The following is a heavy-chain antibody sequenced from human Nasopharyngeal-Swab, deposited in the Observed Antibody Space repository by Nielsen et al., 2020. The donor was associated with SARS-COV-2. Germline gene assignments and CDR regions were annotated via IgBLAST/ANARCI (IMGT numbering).Heavy chain of an antibody. V-gene: IGHV1-58*01. CDR3: ARVVPAALGGMDV. CDR1: GFTFTSSA. Sequence: SVKVSCKASGFTFTSSAVQWVRQARGQRLEWIGWIVVGSGNTNYAQKFQGRVTITADESTSTAYMELSSLRSEDTAVYYCARVVPAALGGMDVWGQGTTVTVSS. J-gene: IGHJ6*02. D-gene: IGHD2-2*01. CDR2: IVVGSGNT.